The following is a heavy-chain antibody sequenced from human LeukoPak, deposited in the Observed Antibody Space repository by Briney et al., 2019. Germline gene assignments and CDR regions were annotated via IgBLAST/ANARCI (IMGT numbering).Heavy chain of an antibody. D-gene: IGHD1-26*01. CDR3: ARHVYTYGELPYYFDY. Sequence: SETLSLTCSVSGGSISNSNYYWGWIRQPPGKRLEWIASIYYTGSTYYNPSLKSRVTISVDTSKNQFSLRLSSVTAADTAMFYCARHVYTYGELPYYFDYWGQGTLVSVS. CDR1: GGSISNSNYY. V-gene: IGHV4-39*01. J-gene: IGHJ4*02. CDR2: IYYTGST.